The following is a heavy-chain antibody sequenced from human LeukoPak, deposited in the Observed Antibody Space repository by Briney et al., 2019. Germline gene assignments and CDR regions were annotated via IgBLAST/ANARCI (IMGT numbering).Heavy chain of an antibody. J-gene: IGHJ5*02. Sequence: GASVKVSCKASGYTFTSYGISWVRQAPGQGLEWMGWISAYNGNTNYAQKLQGRVTMTTDTSTSTAYMELRSLRSDDTAVYYCARGGPITMVQVVTRSPRWFDPWGQGPLVTVSS. CDR1: GYTFTSYG. V-gene: IGHV1-18*01. D-gene: IGHD3-10*01. CDR2: ISAYNGNT. CDR3: ARGGPITMVQVVTRSPRWFDP.